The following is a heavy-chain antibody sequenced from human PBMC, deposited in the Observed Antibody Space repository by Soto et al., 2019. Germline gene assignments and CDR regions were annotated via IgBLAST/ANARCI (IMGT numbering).Heavy chain of an antibody. CDR2: INSDGSST. J-gene: IGHJ4*02. D-gene: IGHD3-10*01. CDR3: ARDGVGFDY. V-gene: IGHV3-74*01. CDR1: GFTFSSYW. Sequence: GGSLRLSCAASGFTFSSYWMHWVRQAPGKGLVWVSHINSDGSSTSYADSVKGRFTISRDNAKNTLYLQMNSLRAEDTTVYYCARDGVGFDYWGQGTLVTSPQ.